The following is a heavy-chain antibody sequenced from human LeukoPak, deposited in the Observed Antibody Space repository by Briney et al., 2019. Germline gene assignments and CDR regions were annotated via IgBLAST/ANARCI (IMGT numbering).Heavy chain of an antibody. CDR3: ARSPMVRGVIDAFDI. D-gene: IGHD3-10*01. CDR2: INHSGST. J-gene: IGHJ3*02. V-gene: IGHV4-34*01. Sequence: NPSETLSLTCAVYGGSFSGYYWSWIRQPPGKGLEWIGEINHSGSTNYNPSLKSRVTISVDTSKNRFSLKLSSVTAADTAVYYCARSPMVRGVIDAFDIWGQGTMVTVSS. CDR1: GGSFSGYY.